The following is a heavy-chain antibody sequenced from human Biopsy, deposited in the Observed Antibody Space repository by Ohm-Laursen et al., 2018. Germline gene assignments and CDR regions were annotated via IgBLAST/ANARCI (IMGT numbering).Heavy chain of an antibody. CDR2: MCTDGINK. D-gene: IGHD3-9*01. CDR1: GFRFSSHT. V-gene: IGHV3-33*01. CDR3: ARDDDTTGHYMILNH. Sequence: SLRLSCAASGFRFSSHTMSWVRQAPGKGLQWVAVMCTDGINKNYADSVKGRLTVSRDNSNNVLYLQMSSLRGEDSAVYYCARDDDTTGHYMILNHWGQGTLVTVSS. J-gene: IGHJ5*02.